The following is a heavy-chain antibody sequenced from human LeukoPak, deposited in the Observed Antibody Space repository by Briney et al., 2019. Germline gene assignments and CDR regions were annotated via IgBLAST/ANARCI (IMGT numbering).Heavy chain of an antibody. CDR2: IYPGDSDT. D-gene: IGHD6-13*01. CDR1: GYSFTSYW. CDR3: ARRSSIAAALYYFDY. J-gene: IGHJ4*02. V-gene: IGHV5-51*01. Sequence: GESLKISCKGSGYSFTSYWIGWVRQMPGKGLEWMGIIYPGDSDTRYSPSFQGQVTISADKSISTAYLQWSSLKASDTAMYYCARRSSIAAALYYFDYWGQGTLVTVSS.